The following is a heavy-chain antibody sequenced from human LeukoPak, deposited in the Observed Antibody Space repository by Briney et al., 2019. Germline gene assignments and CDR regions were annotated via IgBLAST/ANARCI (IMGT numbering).Heavy chain of an antibody. V-gene: IGHV1-2*02. Sequence: ASVKVSCKASGYTFTGYYMHWVRQAPGQGLEWMGWINPNSGGTNYAQKFQGRVTMTRDTSISTAYMELSRLRSDDTAVYYCARMDDSSGPSAFGIWGQGTMVTVSS. CDR1: GYTFTGYY. CDR2: INPNSGGT. D-gene: IGHD3-22*01. CDR3: ARMDDSSGPSAFGI. J-gene: IGHJ3*02.